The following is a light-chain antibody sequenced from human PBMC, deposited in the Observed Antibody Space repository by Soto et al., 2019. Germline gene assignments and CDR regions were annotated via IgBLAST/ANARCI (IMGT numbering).Light chain of an antibody. CDR2: EVS. Sequence: QSVLTQPPSASGSPGQSVTISCTGTSSDVGGYTYVSWYQQHPGKAPKLMIYEVSKRPSGVPDRSSGSKSGNTASLTVSGLQAEDEADYYCSSYTISSTLYVFGTGTKVTVL. V-gene: IGLV2-8*01. CDR3: SSYTISSTLYV. J-gene: IGLJ1*01. CDR1: SSDVGGYTY.